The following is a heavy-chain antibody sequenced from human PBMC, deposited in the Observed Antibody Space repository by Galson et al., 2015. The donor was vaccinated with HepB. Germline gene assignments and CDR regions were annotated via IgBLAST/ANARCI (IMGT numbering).Heavy chain of an antibody. J-gene: IGHJ4*02. Sequence: SLRLSCAASGFTFSGSAIHWVRQGSGKGLEWVGRIRGKANSYATAYAASVKGRFTISRDESKNTAYLQMSSLKTEDTAVYFCTRLDDPITTGTTPFDSWGQGTLVTVSS. D-gene: IGHD1-1*01. CDR2: IRGKANSYAT. CDR1: GFTFSGSA. CDR3: TRLDDPITTGTTPFDS. V-gene: IGHV3-73*01.